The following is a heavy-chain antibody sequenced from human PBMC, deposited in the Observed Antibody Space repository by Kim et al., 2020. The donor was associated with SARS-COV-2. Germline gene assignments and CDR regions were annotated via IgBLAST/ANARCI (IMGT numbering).Heavy chain of an antibody. J-gene: IGHJ4*02. CDR1: GFTFSSYG. D-gene: IGHD3-22*01. Sequence: GGSLRLSCAASGFTFSSYGMHWVRQAPGKGLEWVAVIWYDGSNKYYADSVKGRFTISRDNSKNTLYLQMNSLRAEDTAVYYCARDYNSNYYDSSGIDYWGQGTLVTVSS. CDR2: IWYDGSNK. CDR3: ARDYNSNYYDSSGIDY. V-gene: IGHV3-33*01.